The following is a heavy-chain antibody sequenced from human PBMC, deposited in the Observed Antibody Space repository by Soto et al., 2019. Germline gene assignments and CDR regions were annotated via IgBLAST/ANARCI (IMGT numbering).Heavy chain of an antibody. Sequence: TSETLSLTYAVYGESFSAYHWNWIRQPPGKGLEWIGEISHSGSTNYNPSLKSRVTISVDTSKNQFSLKLRSLTAADTAVYYCARGLGGRSDFWGQGNLVTVSS. CDR2: ISHSGST. CDR3: ARGLGGRSDF. CDR1: GESFSAYH. V-gene: IGHV4-34*01. J-gene: IGHJ4*02.